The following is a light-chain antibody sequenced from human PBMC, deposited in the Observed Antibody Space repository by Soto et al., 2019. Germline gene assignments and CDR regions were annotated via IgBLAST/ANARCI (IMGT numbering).Light chain of an antibody. Sequence: EIVLTQSPATLSLSPGERATLSCRASQSVSASFLAWYQLKPGQASRLLIYATSRRAPGIPDRFSGSGSGTDFTLTISRLEPEDFAVYYCHQFDSSLTFGQGTKVEIK. CDR2: ATS. CDR1: QSVSASF. J-gene: IGKJ1*01. V-gene: IGKV3-20*01. CDR3: HQFDSSLT.